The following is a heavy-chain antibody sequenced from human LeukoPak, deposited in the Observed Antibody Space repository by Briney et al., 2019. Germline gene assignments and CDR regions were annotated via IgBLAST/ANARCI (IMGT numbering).Heavy chain of an antibody. CDR2: ISAYNGNT. CDR3: ARDMVGGYYDSSGPIFDY. D-gene: IGHD3-22*01. V-gene: IGHV1-18*01. J-gene: IGHJ4*02. CDR1: GYTFTSYG. Sequence: GASVKVSCKASGYTFTSYGISWVRQAPGQGLEWMGWISAYNGNTNYAQKLQGRVTMTTDTSTSTAYMELRSLRSDDTAVHYCARDMVGGYYDSSGPIFDYWGQGTLVTVSS.